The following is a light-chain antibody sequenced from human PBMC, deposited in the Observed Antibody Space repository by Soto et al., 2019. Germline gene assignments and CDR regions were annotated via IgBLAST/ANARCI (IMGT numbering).Light chain of an antibody. Sequence: DIQINQTPSSLSASVGDRVTITCRASQDLDRWLAWYQQKPGEAPKVLIFAASTLQSGLPSRFSGGGSGTDFSLTISSLQPEDFATYYCKQSRSFPLTFGGGTKVDI. CDR2: AAS. J-gene: IGKJ4*01. V-gene: IGKV1-12*01. CDR3: KQSRSFPLT. CDR1: QDLDRW.